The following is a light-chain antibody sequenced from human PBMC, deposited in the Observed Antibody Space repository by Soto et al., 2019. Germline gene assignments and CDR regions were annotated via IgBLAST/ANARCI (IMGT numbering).Light chain of an antibody. CDR2: NTT. J-gene: IGLJ2*01. CDR1: SGSVSTSYY. Sequence: QAVVTQEPSFSVSPGGTVILTCGLTSGSVSTSYYPSWYQQSPGLAPRTLIYNTTTRSSGVPVRFSGSILGNKAALTITGAQSDDESDYLRALYVGSGTVVFGGGTKVTVL. CDR3: ALYVGSGTVV. V-gene: IGLV8-61*01.